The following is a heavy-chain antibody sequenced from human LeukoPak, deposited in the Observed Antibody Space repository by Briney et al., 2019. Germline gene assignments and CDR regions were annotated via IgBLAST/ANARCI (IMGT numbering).Heavy chain of an antibody. V-gene: IGHV3-33*01. D-gene: IGHD6-6*01. CDR1: GFRFSSYG. J-gene: IGHJ5*02. CDR2: IWFDGSKR. Sequence: GGSLRLSCTASGFRFSSYGMHWVRQAPGKGLEWVAVIWFDGSKRYYVDSVKGRFTISRDNSQDTLYLQMNSLRVEDTAVYYCARDDPAEYSSSENWFDPWGQGTLVTVSS. CDR3: ARDDPAEYSSSENWFDP.